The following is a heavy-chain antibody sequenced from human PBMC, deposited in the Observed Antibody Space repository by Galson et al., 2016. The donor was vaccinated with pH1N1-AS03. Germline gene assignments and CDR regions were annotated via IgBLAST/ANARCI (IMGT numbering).Heavy chain of an antibody. CDR3: VRAMYTSGWYGMDV. J-gene: IGHJ6*02. V-gene: IGHV3-74*01. CDR1: GFIFSSDW. Sequence: SLRLSCAASGFIFSSDWMHWVRQVPGKGLVWVSRITSDGSSISYADAVKGRFTTFRDNAKNTLYLQMNSLRAEDTAVYHCVRAMYTSGWYGMDVWGQGTTVTVSS. CDR2: ITSDGSSI. D-gene: IGHD6-19*01.